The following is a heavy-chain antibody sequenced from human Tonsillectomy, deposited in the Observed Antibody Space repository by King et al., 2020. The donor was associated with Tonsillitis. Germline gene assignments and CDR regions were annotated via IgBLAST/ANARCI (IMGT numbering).Heavy chain of an antibody. J-gene: IGHJ4*02. Sequence: VQLVESGGGLVQPGESLRLSCAASGFTFSNYWMHWVRQAPGKGLVWVSRINSDGITRYADSVKGRFTISRDNAKNTLYLQMNSLKTEDTAVYYCTRFAAPEYGDYGDYWGQGTLVTVSS. CDR3: TRFAAPEYGDYGDY. CDR1: GFTFSNYW. V-gene: IGHV3-74*01. D-gene: IGHD4-17*01. CDR2: INSDGIT.